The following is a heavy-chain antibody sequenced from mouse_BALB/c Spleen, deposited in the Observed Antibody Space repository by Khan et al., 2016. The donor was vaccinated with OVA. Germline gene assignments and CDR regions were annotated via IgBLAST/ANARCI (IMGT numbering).Heavy chain of an antibody. CDR3: TRGDPGNFDY. CDR1: GYTFTNYW. CDR2: IYPSDSYT. V-gene: IGHV1-69*02. Sequence: QVQLQQPGAELVRPGASVKLSCKTSGYTFTNYWINWVKQRPGQGLEWIGNIYPSDSYTNYNQKFKDKATLTVDKSSSTAYMQLTSPTSEDSAGYYCTRGDPGNFDYWGHGTTLTVSS. D-gene: IGHD2-13*01. J-gene: IGHJ2*01.